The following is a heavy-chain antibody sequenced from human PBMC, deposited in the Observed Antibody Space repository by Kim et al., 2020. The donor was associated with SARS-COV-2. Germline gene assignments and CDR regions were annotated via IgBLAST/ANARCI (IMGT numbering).Heavy chain of an antibody. CDR2: ISSGDST. Sequence: GGSLRLSCATSGFTFSNYAMSWIRQAPGKGLEWISAISSGDSTHYADSVKDRFTIYRDKSKNTLYLQMNSLRAEDTAIYYCAKSYGRGGGHFDYWGQGTLVTVSS. CDR3: AKSYGRGGGHFDY. CDR1: GFTFSNYA. V-gene: IGHV3-23*01. J-gene: IGHJ4*02. D-gene: IGHD3-16*01.